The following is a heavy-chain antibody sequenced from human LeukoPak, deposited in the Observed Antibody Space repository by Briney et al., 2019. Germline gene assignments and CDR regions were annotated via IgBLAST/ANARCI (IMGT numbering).Heavy chain of an antibody. V-gene: IGHV3-30*02. CDR1: GFTLSCYG. Sequence: PGGSLRLSCAAYGFTLSCYGMNWVRQAPGKGLEWVALIKPDGSNKYYADSVKGRFTISRDDSKNTLHLQMNSLRAEDTAVYYCARSLAFDYWGQGTLVTVSS. CDR2: IKPDGSNK. D-gene: IGHD2/OR15-2a*01. J-gene: IGHJ4*02. CDR3: ARSLAFDY.